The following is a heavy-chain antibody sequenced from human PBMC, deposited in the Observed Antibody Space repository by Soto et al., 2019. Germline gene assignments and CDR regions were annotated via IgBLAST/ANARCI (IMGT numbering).Heavy chain of an antibody. J-gene: IGHJ3*02. CDR3: ARDYYGSEHAFDI. D-gene: IGHD3-10*01. Sequence: QVQLVESGGGVVQPGRSLRLSCAASGFTFSSYGMHWVRQAPGKGLEWVAVIWYDGSNKYYADSVKGRFTISRDNSKNTLYLQMNSLRAEDTAVYYCARDYYGSEHAFDIWGQGTMVTVSS. CDR2: IWYDGSNK. CDR1: GFTFSSYG. V-gene: IGHV3-33*01.